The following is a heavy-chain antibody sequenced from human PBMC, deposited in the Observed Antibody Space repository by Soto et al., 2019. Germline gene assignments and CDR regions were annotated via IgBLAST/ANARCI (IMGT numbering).Heavy chain of an antibody. CDR2: IYYSGST. CDR3: ARRYGPGFDY. Sequence: SETLSLTCTVSGGSISSSSFHLGWIRQPPGKGLEWIGSIYYSGSTYYSPSLKSRVTISVDTSKNQFSLKLSSVTAADTAVYYCARRYGPGFDYWGQGTLVTVSS. J-gene: IGHJ4*02. V-gene: IGHV4-39*01. CDR1: GGSISSSSFH. D-gene: IGHD4-17*01.